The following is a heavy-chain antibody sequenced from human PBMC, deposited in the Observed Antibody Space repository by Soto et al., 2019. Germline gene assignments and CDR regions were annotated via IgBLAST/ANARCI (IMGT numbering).Heavy chain of an antibody. CDR1: GFTFSSYS. Sequence: KPGGSLRLSCAASGFTFSSYSMNWVRQAPGKGLEWVSSISSSSSYIYYADSVKGRFTISRDNAKNSLYLQMNSLRAEDTAVYYCARMRAAGRYGMDVWGQGTTVTVSS. CDR2: ISSSSSYI. V-gene: IGHV3-21*01. D-gene: IGHD6-13*01. J-gene: IGHJ6*02. CDR3: ARMRAAGRYGMDV.